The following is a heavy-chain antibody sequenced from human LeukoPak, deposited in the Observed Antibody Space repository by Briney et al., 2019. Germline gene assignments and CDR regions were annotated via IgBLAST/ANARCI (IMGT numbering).Heavy chain of an antibody. J-gene: IGHJ6*02. CDR2: FDPEDGET. D-gene: IGHD3-10*01. V-gene: IGHV1-24*01. CDR3: ATVGITMVRGVLYYYYYGMDV. CDR1: GYTLTELS. Sequence: GASAKVSCKVSGYTLTELSMHWVRQAPGKGLEWMGGFDPEDGETIYAQKFQGRVTMTEDTSTDTAYMELSSLRSEDTAVYYCATVGITMVRGVLYYYYYGMDVWGQGTTVTVSS.